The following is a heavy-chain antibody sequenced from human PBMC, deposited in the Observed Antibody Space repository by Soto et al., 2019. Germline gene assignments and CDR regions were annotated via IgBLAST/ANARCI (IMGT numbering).Heavy chain of an antibody. J-gene: IGHJ4*01. CDR2: IKSKIDGGTT. CDR1: GFIFSTAW. D-gene: IGHD3-3*02. CDR3: TTDSHFSTRLVRFDL. Sequence: GGSLRLSCAASGFIFSTAWINWVRQAPGKGLEWVGRIKSKIDGGTTDFAASVKGRFAISRDDSQDTMFLQMNSLKSEDTAVYYCTTDSHFSTRLVRFDLWGRGTLVTVS. V-gene: IGHV3-15*07.